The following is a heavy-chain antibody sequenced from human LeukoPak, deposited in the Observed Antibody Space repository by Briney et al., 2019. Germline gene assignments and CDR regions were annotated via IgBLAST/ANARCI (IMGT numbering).Heavy chain of an antibody. J-gene: IGHJ4*02. CDR3: ARDNFDFWSGSFL. Sequence: GGSLRLSCAASGFTFNNYSMNWVRQAPGKGLEWVSYISSSSSTVYYADSVKGRFTISRDNAKNSLYLQMNSLRAEDTAVYYCARDNFDFWSGSFLWGQGTLVSVSS. D-gene: IGHD3-3*01. CDR2: ISSSSSTV. CDR1: GFTFNNYS. V-gene: IGHV3-48*04.